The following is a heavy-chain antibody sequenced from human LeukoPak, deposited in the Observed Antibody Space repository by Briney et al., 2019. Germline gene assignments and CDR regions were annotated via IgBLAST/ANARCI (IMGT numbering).Heavy chain of an antibody. CDR2: IYFTGSA. CDR1: GGSISSYY. Sequence: SVTLSLTCTVSGGSISSYYWSCIRQPPGKGLEWIGYIYFTGSAPYNPSLKSRVTISGETSKKQFSLNLSSVTAADTAVYYCARHDAIISMIVGERPLEIWGRGTLVTVSS. V-gene: IGHV4-59*08. J-gene: IGHJ3*02. D-gene: IGHD3-22*01. CDR3: ARHDAIISMIVGERPLEI.